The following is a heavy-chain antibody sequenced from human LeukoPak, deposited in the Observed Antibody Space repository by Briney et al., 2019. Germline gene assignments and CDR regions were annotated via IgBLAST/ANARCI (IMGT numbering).Heavy chain of an antibody. J-gene: IGHJ4*02. V-gene: IGHV4-31*03. D-gene: IGHD1-7*01. Sequence: SQTLSLTCTVSGGSISSGGYSWNWIRQHPGKGLEWIGYIYYSGSTYYNPSLKSRLTISLDTSKNQFSLKLSSVTAADTAVYYCAREKPGTGYFDYWGQGTLVTVSS. CDR2: IYYSGST. CDR3: AREKPGTGYFDY. CDR1: GGSISSGGYS.